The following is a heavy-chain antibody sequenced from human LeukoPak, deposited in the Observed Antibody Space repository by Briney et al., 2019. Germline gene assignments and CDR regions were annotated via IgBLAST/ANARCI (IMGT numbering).Heavy chain of an antibody. CDR2: IIPIVGTA. CDR1: GATFSSYA. D-gene: IGHD4-17*01. J-gene: IGHJ3*02. V-gene: IGHV1-69*06. Sequence: SVTLSCKASGATFSSYAITWVRQAPGQGLEWMGGIIPIVGTANYAQKVKGRVTITGDKSTSSVYLEMSSLRSEDTAVYYCARVRMTYGDLSDAFDIWGQGTMVTVSS. CDR3: ARVRMTYGDLSDAFDI.